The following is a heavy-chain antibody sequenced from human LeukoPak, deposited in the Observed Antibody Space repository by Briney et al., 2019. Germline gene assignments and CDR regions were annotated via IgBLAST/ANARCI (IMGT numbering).Heavy chain of an antibody. CDR2: ISYDGSNK. Sequence: GRSLRLSCAASGFTFSSYGMHWVRQAPGKGLEWVAVISYDGSNKYYADSVKGRFTISRDNSKNTLYLQMNSLRAEDTSVYYCAKGSGWEVSYYYYYMDVWGKGTTAAISS. J-gene: IGHJ6*03. D-gene: IGHD1-26*01. V-gene: IGHV3-30*18. CDR1: GFTFSSYG. CDR3: AKGSGWEVSYYYYYMDV.